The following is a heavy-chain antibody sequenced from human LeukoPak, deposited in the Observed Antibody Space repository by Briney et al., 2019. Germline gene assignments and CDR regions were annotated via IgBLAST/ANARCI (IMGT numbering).Heavy chain of an antibody. Sequence: SVKVSCKASGGTFSSYAISWVRQAPGQGLEWMGGIIPIFGTANYAQKFQGRVTITADESTSTAYMELSSLRSEDTAVYYCARVHLGENYYYYYMDVWAKGPRSPSP. V-gene: IGHV1-69*13. CDR3: ARVHLGENYYYYYMDV. CDR2: IIPIFGTA. J-gene: IGHJ6*03. CDR1: GGTFSSYA. D-gene: IGHD1-1*01.